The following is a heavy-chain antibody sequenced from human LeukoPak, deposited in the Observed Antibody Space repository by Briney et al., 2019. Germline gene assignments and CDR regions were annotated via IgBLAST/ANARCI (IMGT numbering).Heavy chain of an antibody. J-gene: IGHJ4*02. CDR1: GYTFTSYG. D-gene: IGHD3-16*02. V-gene: IGHV1-18*01. CDR2: ISAYNGNT. Sequence: APVKVSCKASGYTFTSYGISWVRQAPGQGLEWMGWISAYNGNTNYAQKLQGRVTMTTDTSTNTAYMELRSLRSDDTAVYYCARTITFGGVIVDWGQGTLVTVSS. CDR3: ARTITFGGVIVD.